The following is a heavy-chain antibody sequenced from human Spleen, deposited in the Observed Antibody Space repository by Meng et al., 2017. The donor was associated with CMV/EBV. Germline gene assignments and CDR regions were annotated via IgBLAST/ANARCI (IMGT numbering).Heavy chain of an antibody. J-gene: IGHJ6*02. CDR2: IIPLFSSP. CDR1: GGTFSSYT. V-gene: IGHV1-69*13. Sequence: SVKVSCKASGGTFSSYTIAWVRQAPGQGLEWMGGIIPLFSSPKYAQKFQGRVTITSDESRTTACMEVNSLISEDTAVYYCARGGDGGELGYYGMDVWGQGTTVTVSS. CDR3: ARGGDGGELGYYGMDV. D-gene: IGHD2-15*01.